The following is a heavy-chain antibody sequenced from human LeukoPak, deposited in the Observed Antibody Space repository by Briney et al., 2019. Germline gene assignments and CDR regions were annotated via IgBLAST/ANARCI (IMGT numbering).Heavy chain of an antibody. Sequence: GGSLRLSCAASGFTFSGSAMHWVRQASGKGLEWVGRIRSKTHSYATAYAASVKGRFTISRDDSKNTAYLQMNSLKTEDTAVYYCTRASWIQLAYYYYYMDVWGNGTTVTVSS. CDR1: GFTFSGSA. V-gene: IGHV3-73*01. J-gene: IGHJ6*03. CDR3: TRASWIQLAYYYYYMDV. CDR2: IRSKTHSYAT. D-gene: IGHD5-18*01.